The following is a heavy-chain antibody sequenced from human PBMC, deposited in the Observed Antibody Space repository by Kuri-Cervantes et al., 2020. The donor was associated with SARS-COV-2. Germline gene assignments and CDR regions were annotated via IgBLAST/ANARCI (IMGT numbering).Heavy chain of an antibody. D-gene: IGHD1-1*01. V-gene: IGHV3-30*03. CDR3: ARLERLSPDYYYYGMDV. CDR1: GFTFSSYW. J-gene: IGHJ6*02. Sequence: SLKISCAASGFTFSSYWMSWVRQAPGKGLEWVAVISYDGSNKYYADSVKGRFTISRDNSKNTLYLQMNSLRAEDTAVYYCARLERLSPDYYYYGMDVWGQGTTVTVSS. CDR2: ISYDGSNK.